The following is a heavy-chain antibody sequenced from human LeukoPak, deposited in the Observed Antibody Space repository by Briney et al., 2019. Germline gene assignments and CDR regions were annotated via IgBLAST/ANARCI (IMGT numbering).Heavy chain of an antibody. CDR3: ARGTRVLRFLEWSNWFDP. V-gene: IGHV1-69*06. CDR2: IIPIFGTA. CDR1: ERTFSSYA. D-gene: IGHD3-3*01. J-gene: IGHJ5*02. Sequence: ASVNVSCTASERTFSSYAISWVRQAPGQGLEWMGRIIPIFGTANYAQKFQGRVTITADKSTSTAYMELSSLRSEDTAVYYCARGTRVLRFLEWSNWFDPWGQGTLVTVSS.